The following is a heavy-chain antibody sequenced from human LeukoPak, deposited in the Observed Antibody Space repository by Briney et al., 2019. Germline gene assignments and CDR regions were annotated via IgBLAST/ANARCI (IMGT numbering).Heavy chain of an antibody. CDR2: INWNGGST. Sequence: GGSLRLSCAASGFTFDDYGMSWVRQAPGKGLEWVSGINWNGGSTGYADSVKGRFTISRDNAKNSLSLQMNSLRAEDTAVYYCARDLPYYNGSGSFVPFDYWGQGTLVTVSS. V-gene: IGHV3-20*04. D-gene: IGHD3-10*01. CDR3: ARDLPYYNGSGSFVPFDY. J-gene: IGHJ4*02. CDR1: GFTFDDYG.